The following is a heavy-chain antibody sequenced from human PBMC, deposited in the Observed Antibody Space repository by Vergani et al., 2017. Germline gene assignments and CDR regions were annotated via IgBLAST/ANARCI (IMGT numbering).Heavy chain of an antibody. D-gene: IGHD4-17*01. V-gene: IGHV3-48*02. Sequence: EVQLVESGGGLVKPGGSLRLSCAASGFTFSSYRMNWVRQAPGKGLEWVSYISSSSSTIYYADSVKGRFTISRDNAKNALYLQMNSLSDEDTAVYYCAKDDYGADMDVWGQGTTVTVSS. CDR3: AKDDYGADMDV. CDR2: ISSSSSTI. CDR1: GFTFSSYR. J-gene: IGHJ6*02.